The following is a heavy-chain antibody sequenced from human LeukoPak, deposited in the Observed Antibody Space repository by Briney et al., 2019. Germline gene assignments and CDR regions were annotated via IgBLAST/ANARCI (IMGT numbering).Heavy chain of an antibody. CDR3: ARDPGWGALDY. CDR2: INIDGSQR. Sequence: PGGSLRLSCAASGFSFSSTWTTWVRQTPGKGLELVSNINIDGSQRYHAYSVEGRFSISRDNVKNTLYLQMSSLRVEDTAVYYCARDPGWGALDYWGQGALVIVSS. J-gene: IGHJ4*02. V-gene: IGHV3-7*03. D-gene: IGHD3-16*01. CDR1: GFSFSSTW.